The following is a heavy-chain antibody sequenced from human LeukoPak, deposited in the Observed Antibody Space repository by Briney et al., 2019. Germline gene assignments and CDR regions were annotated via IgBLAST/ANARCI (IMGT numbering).Heavy chain of an antibody. Sequence: PSETLSLTCTVSGGSISSYYWSWIRQPPGKGLEWIGYIYYSGTTNYNPSLKSRVTISVDTSKIQFSLKLSSVTAADTAVYYCARGESGGSGWFDPWGQGTLVTVSS. D-gene: IGHD2-15*01. CDR1: GGSISSYY. V-gene: IGHV4-59*08. CDR2: IYYSGTT. J-gene: IGHJ5*02. CDR3: ARGESGGSGWFDP.